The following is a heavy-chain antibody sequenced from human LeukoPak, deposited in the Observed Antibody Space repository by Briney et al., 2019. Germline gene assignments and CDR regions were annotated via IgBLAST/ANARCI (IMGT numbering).Heavy chain of an antibody. V-gene: IGHV3-20*04. Sequence: GGSLRLSCAASGFTFSSYSMMWVRQAPGKGLEWVSGINWNGGRTGYADSMKGRFIISRDNAKNSLYLQVNSLRAEDTALYYCARNFGGGDSSGPYYWGQGTLVTVSS. J-gene: IGHJ4*02. CDR3: ARNFGGGDSSGPYY. CDR2: INWNGGRT. D-gene: IGHD3-22*01. CDR1: GFTFSSYS.